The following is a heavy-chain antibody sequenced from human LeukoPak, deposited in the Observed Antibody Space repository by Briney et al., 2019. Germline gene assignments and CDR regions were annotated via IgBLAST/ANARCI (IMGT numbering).Heavy chain of an antibody. D-gene: IGHD3-3*01. CDR1: GGSFSGYY. CDR2: INHSGST. CDR3: ARVPSGDFWSGYWFDY. J-gene: IGHJ4*02. V-gene: IGHV4-34*01. Sequence: SETLSLTCAVYGGSFSGYYWSWIRQPPGKGLEWIGEINHSGSTNYNPSLKSRVTISVDTSKNQFSLKLSSVTAADTAVYYCARVPSGDFWSGYWFDYWGRGTLVTVSS.